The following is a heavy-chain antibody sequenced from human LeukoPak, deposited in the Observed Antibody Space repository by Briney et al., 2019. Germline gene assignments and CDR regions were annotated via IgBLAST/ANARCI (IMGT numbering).Heavy chain of an antibody. D-gene: IGHD3-9*01. CDR2: TSPDEGLK. CDR1: GFTFANYV. CDR3: AKEGSDFDWLLQEDYYYMDV. V-gene: IGHV3-30*04. Sequence: GRSLRLSCAASGFTFANYVTHWVRQAPGKGLEWVAVTSPDEGLKFYGDSVKGRFTISRDNSKNTLYLQMNSLRAEDTAVYYCAKEGSDFDWLLQEDYYYMDVWGKGTTVTISS. J-gene: IGHJ6*03.